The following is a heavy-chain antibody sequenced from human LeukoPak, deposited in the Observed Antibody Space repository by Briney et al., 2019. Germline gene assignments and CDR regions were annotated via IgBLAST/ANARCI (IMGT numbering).Heavy chain of an antibody. CDR3: ATDLFNYYDSSGYYPPVDY. J-gene: IGHJ4*02. D-gene: IGHD3-22*01. CDR1: GYTFTSYD. Sequence: ASVKVSCKASGYTFTSYDINWVRQATGQGLEWMGWMNPNSGNTGYAQKFQGRVTMTRNTSISTAYMELSSLGSEDTAVYYCATDLFNYYDSSGYYPPVDYWGQGTLVTVSS. V-gene: IGHV1-8*01. CDR2: MNPNSGNT.